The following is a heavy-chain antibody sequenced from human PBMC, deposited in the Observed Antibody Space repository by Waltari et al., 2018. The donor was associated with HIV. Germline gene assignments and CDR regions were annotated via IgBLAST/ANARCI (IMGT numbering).Heavy chain of an antibody. V-gene: IGHV3-53*02. CDR1: GFAFSKTF. Sequence: VETGGGLFRFGDSLSLSFAISGFAFSKTFITWVRQPPGERPEWLSVIYTDGSTHYADSVKGRFTISRDSPNKRVYLRMTSLIVEDTATYYCTKGVRYFDPWGQGTHVIVS. CDR3: TKGVRYFDP. D-gene: IGHD3-10*02. J-gene: IGHJ5*02. CDR2: IYTDGST.